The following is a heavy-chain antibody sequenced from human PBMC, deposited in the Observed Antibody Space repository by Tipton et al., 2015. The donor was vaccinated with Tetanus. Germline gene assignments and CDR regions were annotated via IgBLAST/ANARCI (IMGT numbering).Heavy chain of an antibody. V-gene: IGHV3-33*01. CDR3: AREADCSGGSCFSGDFAN. CDR1: GFILSSYG. J-gene: IGHJ4*02. D-gene: IGHD2-15*01. Sequence: SLRLSCAASGFILSSYGIHWVRQAPGKGLEWVAVSWYDGTDQYYADSVKGRFTLSRDNSKNTLYLEMNSLRAEDTALYYCAREADCSGGSCFSGDFANWGQGTQVTVSS. CDR2: SWYDGTDQ.